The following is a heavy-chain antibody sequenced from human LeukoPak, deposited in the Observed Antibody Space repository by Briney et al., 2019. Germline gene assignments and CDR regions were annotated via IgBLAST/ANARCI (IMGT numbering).Heavy chain of an antibody. D-gene: IGHD5-24*01. CDR2: INPSGGST. Sequence: GASVKVSCKASGYTFTSYYMHWVRQAPGQGLEWMGIINPSGGSTSYAQKFQGRVTMTRDTSTSTVYMELSSLRSEDTAVYYCARGRSRDGYQNDFDYWGQGTLVTVSS. J-gene: IGHJ4*02. V-gene: IGHV1-46*01. CDR3: ARGRSRDGYQNDFDY. CDR1: GYTFTSYY.